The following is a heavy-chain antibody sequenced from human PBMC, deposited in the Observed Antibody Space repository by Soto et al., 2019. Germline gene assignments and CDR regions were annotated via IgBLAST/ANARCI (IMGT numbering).Heavy chain of an antibody. V-gene: IGHV4-30-4*08. Sequence: SETLSLTCTVSGGSISSDDFYWSWIRQHPGKGLEWIGYIYYSGNTYYNPSLKSRVTISVDTSKNQFSLKLSSVTAADTAVYYCARRYGDCFDFWGQGTLVTVSS. CDR1: GGSISSDDFY. D-gene: IGHD4-17*01. CDR3: ARRYGDCFDF. CDR2: IYYSGNT. J-gene: IGHJ4*02.